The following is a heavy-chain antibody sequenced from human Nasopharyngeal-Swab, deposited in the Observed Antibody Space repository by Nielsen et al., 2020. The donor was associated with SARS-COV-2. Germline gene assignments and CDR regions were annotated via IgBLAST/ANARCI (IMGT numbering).Heavy chain of an antibody. CDR3: ATRKGYGSSWFIDY. J-gene: IGHJ4*02. Sequence: GGSLRLSCAASGFTFSSYWMHWVRQAPGKGLVWVSRINSDGSSTSYADSVKGRFTISRDNAKNTLYLQMNSLGAEDPAVYYCATRKGYGSSWFIDYWGQGTLVTVSS. CDR2: INSDGSST. CDR1: GFTFSSYW. D-gene: IGHD6-13*01. V-gene: IGHV3-74*01.